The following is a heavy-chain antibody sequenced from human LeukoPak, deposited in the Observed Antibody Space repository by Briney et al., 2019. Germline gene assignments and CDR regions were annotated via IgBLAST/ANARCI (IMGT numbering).Heavy chain of an antibody. D-gene: IGHD2-2*01. Sequence: GGSLRLSCAASGFTFSTYWMSWVRQAPGKGLEWVANIRQDGSDKYYVDSVKGRFTISRDNAKNSLFLQMNSLRAEDTAVYYCARDGGSAMPFDYWGQGTLVTVSS. CDR2: IRQDGSDK. CDR3: ARDGGSAMPFDY. J-gene: IGHJ4*02. V-gene: IGHV3-7*01. CDR1: GFTFSTYW.